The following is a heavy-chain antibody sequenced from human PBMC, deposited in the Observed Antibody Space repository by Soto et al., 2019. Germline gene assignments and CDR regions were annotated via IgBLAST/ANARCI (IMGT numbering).Heavy chain of an antibody. CDR3: ARDPSTTGYYGLDV. CDR2: IYSGGVT. V-gene: IGHV3-53*01. J-gene: IGHJ6*02. Sequence: GGSLRLSCAASGFTVKNYQMNWVRQAPGKGLEWVSVIYSGGVTYYPDSVKGRFTTIRDTSKNTVYLQMNSLRADDTAMYYCARDPSTTGYYGLDVWGQGTTVTV. CDR1: GFTVKNYQ.